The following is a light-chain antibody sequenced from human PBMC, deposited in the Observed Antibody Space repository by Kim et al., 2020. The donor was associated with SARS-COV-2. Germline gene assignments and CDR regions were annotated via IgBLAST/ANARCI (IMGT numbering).Light chain of an antibody. Sequence: SSELPQDPAVSVALGQTVRITCQGDSLRSYYASWYQQKPGQAPVLVIYGKNNRPSGIPDRFSGSSSGNTASLTITGAQEEDEADYYCNSRDSSGNHLGVFGGGTKLTVL. CDR2: GKN. V-gene: IGLV3-19*01. J-gene: IGLJ3*02. CDR1: SLRSYY. CDR3: NSRDSSGNHLGV.